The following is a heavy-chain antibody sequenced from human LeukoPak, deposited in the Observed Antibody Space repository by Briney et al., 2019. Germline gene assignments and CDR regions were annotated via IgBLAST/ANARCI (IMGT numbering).Heavy chain of an antibody. D-gene: IGHD3-9*01. V-gene: IGHV5-51*01. CDR3: ARHGGALRYFDWSEYYFDY. Sequence: GESLKISCKGSGYSFTSYWIGWVRQMPGKGLEWMGIICPGDSDTRYSPSFQGQVTISADKSISTAYLQWSSLKASDTAMYYCARHGGALRYFDWSEYYFDYWGQGTLVTVSS. CDR2: ICPGDSDT. CDR1: GYSFTSYW. J-gene: IGHJ4*02.